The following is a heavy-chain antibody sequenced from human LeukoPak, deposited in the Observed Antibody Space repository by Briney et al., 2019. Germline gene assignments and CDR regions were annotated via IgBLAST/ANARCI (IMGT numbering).Heavy chain of an antibody. J-gene: IGHJ4*02. V-gene: IGHV3-30*02. D-gene: IGHD3-3*01. CDR1: GFTFSSYS. CDR3: AILGDNYDFWSGYWGLYFDY. CDR2: IRYDGSNK. Sequence: GGSLRLSCAASGFTFSSYSMDWVRQAPGKGLEWVAFIRYDGSNKYYADSVKGRFTISRDNSKNTLYLQMNSLRAEDTAVYYCAILGDNYDFWSGYWGLYFDYWGQGTLVTVSS.